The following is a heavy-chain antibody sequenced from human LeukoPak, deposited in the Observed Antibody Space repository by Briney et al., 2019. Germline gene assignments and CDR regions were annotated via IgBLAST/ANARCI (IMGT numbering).Heavy chain of an antibody. Sequence: GGSLRLSCAASGFTVSSNYMSWVRQAPGKGLEWVSVIYSGGSTYYADSVKGRFTISRDNSKNTLYLQMNSLRAEDTAVYYCAKEDILTGSFPFDYWGQGTLVTVSS. J-gene: IGHJ4*02. CDR2: IYSGGST. D-gene: IGHD3-9*01. CDR3: AKEDILTGSFPFDY. V-gene: IGHV3-53*01. CDR1: GFTVSSNY.